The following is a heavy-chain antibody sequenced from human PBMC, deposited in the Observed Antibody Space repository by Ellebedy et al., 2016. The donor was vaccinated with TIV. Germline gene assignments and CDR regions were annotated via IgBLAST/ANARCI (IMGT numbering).Heavy chain of an antibody. CDR2: VHFDGSTK. J-gene: IGHJ4*02. V-gene: IGHV3-30*02. CDR3: AKVVQGSGWSLGH. Sequence: GESLKISCAASGFIFSSHGMHWVRPAPGKGLEWVAFVHFDGSTKFYADSVKGRFTISRDNFKNTMSLQLRSLRTEDTAVYYCAKVVQGSGWSLGHWGQGILISVSS. D-gene: IGHD6-19*01. CDR1: GFIFSSHG.